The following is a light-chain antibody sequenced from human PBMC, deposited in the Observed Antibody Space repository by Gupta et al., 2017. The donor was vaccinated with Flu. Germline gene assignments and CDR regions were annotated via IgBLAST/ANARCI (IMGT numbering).Light chain of an antibody. Sequence: SYELTQPPSVSVSPGQSASITCSGDKLGDKYTFWYQQKPGQSPVLVMYQDTKRPSGFPERFSGSNSGNTATLTISETQTMDEADYYCQAWDSSTYVFGSGTKVTVL. CDR3: QAWDSSTYV. V-gene: IGLV3-1*01. CDR1: KLGDKY. CDR2: QDT. J-gene: IGLJ1*01.